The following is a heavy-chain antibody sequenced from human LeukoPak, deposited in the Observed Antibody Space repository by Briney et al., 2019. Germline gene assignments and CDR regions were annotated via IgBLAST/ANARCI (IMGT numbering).Heavy chain of an antibody. J-gene: IGHJ6*02. V-gene: IGHV3-48*01. Sequence: PGGSLRLSCAASGFTFSSYSMNWVRQAPGKGLEWVSYISSSSSTIYYADSVKGRFTISRDNAKNSLYLQMNSLRAEDTAVYYCARDPTTTVTTVYYYYGMDVWGQGTTVTVSS. D-gene: IGHD4-17*01. CDR1: GFTFSSYS. CDR2: ISSSSSTI. CDR3: ARDPTTTVTTVYYYYGMDV.